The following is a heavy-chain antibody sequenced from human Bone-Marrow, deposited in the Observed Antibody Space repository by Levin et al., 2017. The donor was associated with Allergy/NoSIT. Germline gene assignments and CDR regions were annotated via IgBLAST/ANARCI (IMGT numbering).Heavy chain of an antibody. CDR3: LSGYYHAVGHAFDI. CDR1: GFTFSSYA. CDR2: ISYDGSNK. Sequence: QTGGSLRLSCAASGFTFSSYAMHWVRQAPGKGLEWVAVISYDGSNKYYADSVKGRFTISRDNSKNTLYLQMNSLGAEDTAVYYCLSGYYHAVGHAFDIWGQGTMVTVSS. D-gene: IGHD3-22*01. V-gene: IGHV3-30*04. J-gene: IGHJ3*02.